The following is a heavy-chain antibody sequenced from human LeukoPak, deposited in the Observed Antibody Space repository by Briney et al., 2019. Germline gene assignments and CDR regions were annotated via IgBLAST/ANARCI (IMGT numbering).Heavy chain of an antibody. CDR3: ARQVLYPGGGYCSGGSCYSRGHFDY. CDR2: IYYSGST. Sequence: SETLSLTCTVSGGSISSYYWSWIRQPPGEGLEWIGYIYYSGSTNYNPSLKSRVTISVDTSKNQFSLKLSSVTAADTAVYYCARQVLYPGGGYCSGGSCYSRGHFDYWGQGTLVTVSS. V-gene: IGHV4-59*08. CDR1: GGSISSYY. J-gene: IGHJ4*02. D-gene: IGHD2-15*01.